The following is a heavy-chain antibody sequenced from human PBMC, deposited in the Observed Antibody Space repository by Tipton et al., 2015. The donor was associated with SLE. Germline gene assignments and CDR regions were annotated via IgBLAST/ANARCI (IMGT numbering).Heavy chain of an antibody. CDR2: IYHSGST. Sequence: GLVKPSGTLSLTCAVSGGPISSSNWWSWVRQPPGEGLEWIGEIYHSGSTNYNPSLKSRVTISVDTSKNQFSLKLSSVTAADTAVYYCARVNGGRAQFDYWGQGTLVSVSS. D-gene: IGHD1-26*01. CDR1: GGPISSSNW. V-gene: IGHV4-4*02. J-gene: IGHJ4*02. CDR3: ARVNGGRAQFDY.